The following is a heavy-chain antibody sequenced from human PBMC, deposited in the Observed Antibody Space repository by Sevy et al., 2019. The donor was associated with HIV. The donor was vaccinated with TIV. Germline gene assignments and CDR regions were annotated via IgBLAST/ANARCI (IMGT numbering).Heavy chain of an antibody. CDR1: GGTFSSYA. D-gene: IGHD4-4*01. Sequence: SVKVSCKASGGTFSSYAISWVRQAPGQGLEWMGGIIPIFGTANYAQKFQGRVTITADESTSTAYMELSSLRSEDTAVYYCASSYSNPTYYYYGMDVWGQGTTVTVSS. J-gene: IGHJ6*02. CDR3: ASSYSNPTYYYYGMDV. V-gene: IGHV1-69*13. CDR2: IIPIFGTA.